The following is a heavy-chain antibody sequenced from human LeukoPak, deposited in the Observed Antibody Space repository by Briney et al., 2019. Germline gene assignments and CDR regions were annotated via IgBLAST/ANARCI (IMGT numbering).Heavy chain of an antibody. Sequence: PGGSLRLSCAASGFTFSSYGMHWVRQAPGKGLEWVAVISYDGSNKYYADSVKGRFTISRDNSKNTLYLQMNSLRAEDTAVYYCARWNTYYYDSSGYFGSYGMDVWGQGTTVTVSS. J-gene: IGHJ6*02. V-gene: IGHV3-30*03. CDR3: ARWNTYYYDSSGYFGSYGMDV. CDR1: GFTFSSYG. D-gene: IGHD3-22*01. CDR2: ISYDGSNK.